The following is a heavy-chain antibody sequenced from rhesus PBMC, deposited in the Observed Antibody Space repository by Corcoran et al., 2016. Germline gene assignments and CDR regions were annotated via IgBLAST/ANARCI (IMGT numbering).Heavy chain of an antibody. CDR3: ARSGGSYYGPDY. Sequence: QVQLQESGPGLVKPSETLSLTCAVSCASISSCWWSWIRQPPGKGLEWIGEINGNSCSTAYNPTPKSRVTISKDASKNQFSLKLSSVTDADTAVYYCARSGGSYYGPDYWGQGVLVTVSS. V-gene: IGHV4-80*01. CDR2: INGNSCST. D-gene: IGHD3-16*01. J-gene: IGHJ4*01. CDR1: CASISSCW.